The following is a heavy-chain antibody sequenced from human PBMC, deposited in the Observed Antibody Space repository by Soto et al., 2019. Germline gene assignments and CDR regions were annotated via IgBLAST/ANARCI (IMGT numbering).Heavy chain of an antibody. Sequence: PSETLSLTCTVSGGSITNYYWSWIRQPAGKGLEWIGRIYTKERTNYNLSFRNRVTMSVDTSKNQFSLKLDAVTAADTAVYYCARDDYKDGGNNWFDPWGQGTLVT. CDR2: IYTKERT. J-gene: IGHJ5*02. CDR3: ARDDYKDGGNNWFDP. D-gene: IGHD3-16*01. V-gene: IGHV4-4*07. CDR1: GGSITNYY.